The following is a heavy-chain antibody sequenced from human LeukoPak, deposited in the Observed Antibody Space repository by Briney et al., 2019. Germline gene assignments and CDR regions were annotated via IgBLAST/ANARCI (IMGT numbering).Heavy chain of an antibody. CDR3: ARASWVSTADAVL. V-gene: IGHV3-23*01. Sequence: GGSLRLSCVASGFTFISYAMSWGRETPARGLGWVSSLRGNGDAFYADSVKGRFTLSRDESRTTVYLQINKLTVEATAKYYCARASWVSTADAVLWGPGTVVTASS. CDR2: LRGNGDA. D-gene: IGHD3-16*01. CDR1: GFTFISYA. J-gene: IGHJ4*02.